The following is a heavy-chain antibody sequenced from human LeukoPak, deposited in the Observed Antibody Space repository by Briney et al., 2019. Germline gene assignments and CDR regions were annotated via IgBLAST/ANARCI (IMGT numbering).Heavy chain of an antibody. CDR1: GGSFSGYY. CDR2: INHSGST. Sequence: SETLSLTCAVYGGSFSGYYWSWIRQPPGKGLEWIGEINHSGSTNYNPSLKSRVTISVDTSKNQFSLKLSSVTAADPAVYYCAGGGYYGDFDYWGQGTLVTVSS. CDR3: AGGGYYGDFDY. J-gene: IGHJ4*02. D-gene: IGHD3-22*01. V-gene: IGHV4-34*01.